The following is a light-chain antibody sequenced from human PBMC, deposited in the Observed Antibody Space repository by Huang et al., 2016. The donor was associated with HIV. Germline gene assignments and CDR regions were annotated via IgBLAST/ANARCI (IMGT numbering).Light chain of an antibody. CDR1: QTSSTF. V-gene: IGKV1-39*01. CDR2: AAS. Sequence: DIQMTQSPSSLSASVGDRISITCRASQTSSTFLNWYQQKPGKAPKLLIYAASNLQSGVSSRVSGTGSGTLFTLTVTGLLPDDFATYFCQQTSSVPLTFGGGTKVEMK. CDR3: QQTSSVPLT. J-gene: IGKJ4*01.